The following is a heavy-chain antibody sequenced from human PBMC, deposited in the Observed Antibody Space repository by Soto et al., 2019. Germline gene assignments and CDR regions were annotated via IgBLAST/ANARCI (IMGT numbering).Heavy chain of an antibody. Sequence: GGSLRLSCAASGFTFGDYAMHWVRQAPGKGLEWVSAISWNSGSIDYADSVKGRFTISRDNAKNSLYLQMNSLRAEDTALYYCAKSHTTSGWYVTTDYWGQGTRVTVSS. CDR2: ISWNSGSI. CDR1: GFTFGDYA. CDR3: AKSHTTSGWYVTTDY. D-gene: IGHD6-19*01. J-gene: IGHJ4*02. V-gene: IGHV3-9*01.